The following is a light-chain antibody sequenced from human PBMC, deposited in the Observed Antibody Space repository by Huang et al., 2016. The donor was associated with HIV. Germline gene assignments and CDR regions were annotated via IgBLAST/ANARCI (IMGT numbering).Light chain of an antibody. V-gene: IGKV1-39*01. CDR2: AAS. J-gene: IGKJ3*01. CDR1: QSISSY. Sequence: DIQMTQSPSSLSASVGDRVIITCRASQSISSYLNWYQQQPGKAPNLLIYAASSLQSGVPSRFSGSGSGTDFTLTIRSLQPEGFATYYCQQSYSNTFTFGAGTKVDVK. CDR3: QQSYSNTFT.